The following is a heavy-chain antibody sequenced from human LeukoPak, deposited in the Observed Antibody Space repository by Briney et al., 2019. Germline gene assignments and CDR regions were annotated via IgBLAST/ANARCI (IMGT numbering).Heavy chain of an antibody. CDR3: ARSLRYFDWPTTYYGMDV. CDR2: IYYSGST. D-gene: IGHD3-9*01. CDR1: GGSISSYY. V-gene: IGHV4-59*01. J-gene: IGHJ6*02. Sequence: SETLSLTCTVSGGSISSYYRSWFLQPPGKGLEWIGYIYYSGSTNYNPSLKSRVTISVDTSKNQFSLKLSSVTAADTAVYYCARSLRYFDWPTTYYGMDVWGQGTTVTVSS.